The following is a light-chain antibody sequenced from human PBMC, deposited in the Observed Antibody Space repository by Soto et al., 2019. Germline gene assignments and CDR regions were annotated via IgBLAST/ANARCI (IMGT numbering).Light chain of an antibody. CDR1: QSVSSY. J-gene: IGKJ5*01. Sequence: EIVLTQSPATLSLSPGERATLYCRASQSVSSYLAWYQQKPGQAPRLLIYDASNRATGIPARFSGSGSGTDFTLTISSLEPEDFAVYYCQQRSNWGFGQGTRLEIK. CDR3: QQRSNWG. V-gene: IGKV3-11*01. CDR2: DAS.